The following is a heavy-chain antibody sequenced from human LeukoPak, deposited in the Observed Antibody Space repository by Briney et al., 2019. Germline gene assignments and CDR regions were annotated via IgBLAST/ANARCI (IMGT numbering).Heavy chain of an antibody. CDR3: ARVREVTFGGVILYYFDY. J-gene: IGHJ4*02. Sequence: GASVKVSCKASVYTFTSYDINWVRQATGQGLEWMGWMNPNSGNTGYAQKFQGRVTMTRNTSISTAYMELSSLRSEDTAVYYCARVREVTFGGVILYYFDYWGQGTLVTVSS. CDR1: VYTFTSYD. CDR2: MNPNSGNT. V-gene: IGHV1-8*01. D-gene: IGHD3-16*02.